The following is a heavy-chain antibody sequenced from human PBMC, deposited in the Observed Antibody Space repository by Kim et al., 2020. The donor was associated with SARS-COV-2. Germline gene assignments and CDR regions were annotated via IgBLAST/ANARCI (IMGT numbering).Heavy chain of an antibody. CDR3: ARGVYSSSWSHYYYYGMDV. Sequence: SETLSLTCAVYGGSFSGYYWSWIRQPPGKGLEWIGEINHSGSTNYNPSLKSRVTISVDTSKNQFSLKLSSVTAADTAVYYCARGVYSSSWSHYYYYGMDVWGQGTTVTVSS. V-gene: IGHV4-34*01. CDR1: GGSFSGYY. CDR2: INHSGST. J-gene: IGHJ6*02. D-gene: IGHD6-13*01.